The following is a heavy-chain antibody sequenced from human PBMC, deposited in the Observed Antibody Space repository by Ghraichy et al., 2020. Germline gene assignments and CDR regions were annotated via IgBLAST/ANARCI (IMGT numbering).Heavy chain of an antibody. CDR2: ISSSSSYI. J-gene: IGHJ6*02. CDR1: GFTFSSYS. Sequence: SCAASGFTFSSYSMNWVRQAPGKGLEWVSSISSSSSYIYYADSVKGRFTISRDNAKNSLYLQMNSLRAEDTAVYYCTRSWVYYYYYGMDVWGQGTTVTVSS. V-gene: IGHV3-21*01. CDR3: TRSWVYYYYYGMDV.